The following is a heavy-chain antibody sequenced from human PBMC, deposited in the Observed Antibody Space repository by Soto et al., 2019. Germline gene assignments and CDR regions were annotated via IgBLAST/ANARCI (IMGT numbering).Heavy chain of an antibody. CDR2: ISGSGGST. J-gene: IGHJ4*02. V-gene: IGHV3-23*01. D-gene: IGHD6-13*01. CDR3: AKDLQYSSSWYDY. CDR1: GFTFSSYA. Sequence: GGSLRLSCAASGFTFSSYAMSWVRQAPGKGLEWVSAISGSGGSTYYADSVKGRSTISRDNSKNTLYLQMNSLRAEDTAVYYCAKDLQYSSSWYDYWGQGTLVTVSS.